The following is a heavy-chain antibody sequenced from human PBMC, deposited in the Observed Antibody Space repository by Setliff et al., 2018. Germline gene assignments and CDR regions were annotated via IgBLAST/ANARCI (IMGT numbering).Heavy chain of an antibody. V-gene: IGHV3-21*01. Sequence: GESLKISCEASGFSFSNYAMNWVRQAPGKGLEWVASFSSRNDYIYHADSVKGRFTISRDNAKNSLYLQMNSLRAEDTAVYYCARVEGEYSRRDGGYYYYMDVWGKGTTVTVSS. CDR2: FSSRNDYI. D-gene: IGHD6-13*01. CDR1: GFSFSNYA. CDR3: ARVEGEYSRRDGGYYYYMDV. J-gene: IGHJ6*03.